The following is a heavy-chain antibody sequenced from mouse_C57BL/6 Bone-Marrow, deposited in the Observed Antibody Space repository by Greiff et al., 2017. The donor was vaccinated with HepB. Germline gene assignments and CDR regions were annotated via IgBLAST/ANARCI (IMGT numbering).Heavy chain of an antibody. V-gene: IGHV1-54*01. D-gene: IGHD2-2*01. CDR1: GYAFTNYL. Sequence: QVQLQQSGAELVRPGTSVKVSCKASGYAFTNYLIEWVKQRPGQGLEWIGVINPGSGGTNYNEKFKGKATLTADKSSSTAYMQLSSLTSEDSAVYFCARAGYGPFAYWGQGTLVTVSA. CDR2: INPGSGGT. CDR3: ARAGYGPFAY. J-gene: IGHJ3*01.